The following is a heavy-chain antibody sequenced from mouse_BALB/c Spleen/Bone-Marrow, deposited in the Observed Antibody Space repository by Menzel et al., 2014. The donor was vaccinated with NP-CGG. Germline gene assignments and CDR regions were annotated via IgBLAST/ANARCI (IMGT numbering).Heavy chain of an antibody. CDR3: ARRAYGGSYGFAY. CDR1: GYTFTSYW. CDR2: INPSTDYT. J-gene: IGHJ3*01. Sequence: QVHLQQPGAELAKPGASLKMSCKASGYTFTSYWMHWVKQRPGQGLEWIGYINPSTDYTEYNQKFKDKATLTADKSSSTAIMQLSSLTSEDSAVYYCARRAYGGSYGFAYWGQGTLVTVSA. V-gene: IGHV1-7*01. D-gene: IGHD1-1*01.